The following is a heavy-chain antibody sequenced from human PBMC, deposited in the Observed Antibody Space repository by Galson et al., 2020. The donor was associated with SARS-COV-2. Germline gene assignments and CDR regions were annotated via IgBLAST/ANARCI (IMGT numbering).Heavy chain of an antibody. CDR2: IYYSGST. J-gene: IGHJ4*02. V-gene: IGHV4-59*01. Sequence: ASETLSLTCTVSGGSISSYYWSWIRQPPGKGLEWIGYIYYSGSTNYNPSLKSRVTISVDTSKNQFSLKLSSVTAADTAVYYCAGWGSGSYFDYWGQGTLVTVSS. CDR1: GGSISSYY. CDR3: AGWGSGSYFDY. D-gene: IGHD3-10*01.